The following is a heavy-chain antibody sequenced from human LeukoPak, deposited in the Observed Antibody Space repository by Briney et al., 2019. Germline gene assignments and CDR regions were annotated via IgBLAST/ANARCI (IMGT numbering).Heavy chain of an antibody. J-gene: IGHJ6*02. CDR2: ISTSSHDI. V-gene: IGHV3-21*01. Sequence: GGSLRVSCAASGFTFISYSMNWVRQAPGKGLEWVSSISTSSHDIYYADSVKGRFTISRDNAKNSLYLQMNSLRVEDTAVYYCARDRLGVTKVSYYYGMDVRGQGTTVTVSS. D-gene: IGHD2-21*02. CDR1: GFTFISYS. CDR3: ARDRLGVTKVSYYYGMDV.